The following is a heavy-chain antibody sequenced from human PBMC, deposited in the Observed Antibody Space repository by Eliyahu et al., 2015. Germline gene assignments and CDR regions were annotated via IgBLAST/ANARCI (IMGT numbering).Heavy chain of an antibody. D-gene: IGHD2-15*01. Sequence: SDYYMSWIRQAPGKGLEWVSYISSSGSTIYYADSVKGRFTISRDNAKNSLYLQMNSLRAEDTAVYYCARSPYCSGGSCYSFDYWGQGTLVTVS. J-gene: IGHJ4*02. CDR1: SDYY. CDR2: ISSSGSTI. V-gene: IGHV3-11*01. CDR3: ARSPYCSGGSCYSFDY.